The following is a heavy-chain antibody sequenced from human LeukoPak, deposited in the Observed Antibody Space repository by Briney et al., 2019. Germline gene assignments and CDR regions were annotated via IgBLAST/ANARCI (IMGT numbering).Heavy chain of an antibody. V-gene: IGHV1-8*01. Sequence: ASVKVSCKASGYTFTSYDINWVRQATGQGLEWMGWMNPNSGNTGYAQKFQGRVTMTTDTSTSTAYMELRSLRSDDTAVYYCARGGYTYAADHWGQGTLVTVSS. J-gene: IGHJ5*02. CDR3: ARGGYTYAADH. CDR1: GYTFTSYD. D-gene: IGHD5-18*01. CDR2: MNPNSGNT.